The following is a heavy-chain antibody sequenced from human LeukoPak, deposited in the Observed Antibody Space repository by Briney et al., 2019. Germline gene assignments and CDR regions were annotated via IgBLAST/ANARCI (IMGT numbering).Heavy chain of an antibody. CDR1: GFTFSSYG. V-gene: IGHV3-23*01. Sequence: GGSLTLSCAASGFTFSSYGMNWVRQAPGKGLEWISGISGGGGNTYYADSVKGRFTISRDNSKNTLYLQMNSLSAEDTAVYYCAKCDSPVAGDYFDYWGQGTLVTVSS. CDR2: ISGGGGNT. CDR3: AKCDSPVAGDYFDY. D-gene: IGHD6-19*01. J-gene: IGHJ4*02.